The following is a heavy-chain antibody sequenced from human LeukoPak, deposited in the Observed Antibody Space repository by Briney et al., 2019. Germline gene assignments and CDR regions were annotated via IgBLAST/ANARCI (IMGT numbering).Heavy chain of an antibody. J-gene: IGHJ4*02. CDR1: GGSFSGYD. CDR2: INHSGST. CDR3: YSAFDWFNFDY. D-gene: IGHD3-9*01. Sequence: PSETLSLTCAVYGGSFSGYDWSWIRQPPGKGLEWIGEINHSGSTNYNPSLKSRVTISVDTSKNQFSLKLSSVTAADTAVYYCYSAFDWFNFDYWGQGTLVTVSS. V-gene: IGHV4-34*01.